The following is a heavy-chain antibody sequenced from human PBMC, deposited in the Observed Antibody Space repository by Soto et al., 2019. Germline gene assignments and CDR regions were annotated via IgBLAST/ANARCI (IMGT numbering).Heavy chain of an antibody. J-gene: IGHJ5*02. V-gene: IGHV3-23*01. Sequence: GGSLRLSCAASGFICSSYDMSWVRQAPGKGLEWVSTILVDGRTFYVDSAKGRFTISRDSSQNTVYLQMNSLRAEDTAVYYCARDYYGSGRHPYNWFDPWGQGTLVTVSS. D-gene: IGHD3-10*01. CDR3: ARDYYGSGRHPYNWFDP. CDR2: ILVDGRT. CDR1: GFICSSYD.